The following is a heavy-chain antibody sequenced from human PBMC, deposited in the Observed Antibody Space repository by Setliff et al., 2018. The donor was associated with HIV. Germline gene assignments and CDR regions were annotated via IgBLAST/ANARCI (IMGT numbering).Heavy chain of an antibody. Sequence: SETLSLTCAVYGGSFSGYYWSWIRQPPGKGLEWIGEINHSGSTNYNPSLKSRVTISVDTSKNQLSLRLSSVTAADTAVYYCARAGRYSSGWAPFDCWGQGTLVTVSS. CDR1: GGSFSGYY. V-gene: IGHV4-34*01. CDR2: INHSGST. D-gene: IGHD6-19*01. CDR3: ARAGRYSSGWAPFDC. J-gene: IGHJ4*02.